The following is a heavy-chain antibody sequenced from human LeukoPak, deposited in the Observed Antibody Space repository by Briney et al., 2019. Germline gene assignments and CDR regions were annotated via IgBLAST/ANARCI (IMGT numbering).Heavy chain of an antibody. J-gene: IGHJ4*02. CDR1: SGSFSNYF. D-gene: IGHD1-26*01. CDR3: GRQGYTASYYFLDY. V-gene: IGHV4-4*07. CDR2: VYSIGTT. Sequence: PSETLSLTCTVSSGSFSNYFWGWVRQPPGKGLEWIGRVYSIGTTHYNPSLKSRVTMSMDTSTNQFSLNLRSVPAADTAVYYCGRQGYTASYYFLDYWSQGTLVVVS.